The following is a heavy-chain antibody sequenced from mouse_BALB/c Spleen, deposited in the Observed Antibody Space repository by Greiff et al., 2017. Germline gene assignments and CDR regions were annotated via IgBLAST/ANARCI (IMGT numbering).Heavy chain of an antibody. CDR3: ARAYRYDGYAMDY. CDR2: IWSGGST. CDR1: GFSLTSYG. Sequence: QVLLKESGPGLVQPSQSLSITCTVSGFSLTSYGVHWVRQSPGKGLEWLGVIWSGGSTDYNAAFISRLSISKDNSKSQVFFKMNSLQANDTAIYYCARAYRYDGYAMDYWGQGTSVTVSS. V-gene: IGHV2-2*02. D-gene: IGHD2-14*01. J-gene: IGHJ4*01.